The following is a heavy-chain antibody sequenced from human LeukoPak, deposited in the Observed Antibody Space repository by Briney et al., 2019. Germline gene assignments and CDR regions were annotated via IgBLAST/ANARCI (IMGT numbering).Heavy chain of an antibody. V-gene: IGHV5-51*01. Sequence: GESLKISCKGSGYSFTSYWIGWVRQMPGKGLDWMGIIYPGDSDTRYSPSFQGQVTMSADKSISTAYLQWSSLKASDSAMYYCARRMNYDILTGKYYFDYWGQGTLVTVSS. CDR1: GYSFTSYW. CDR3: ARRMNYDILTGKYYFDY. D-gene: IGHD3-9*01. CDR2: IYPGDSDT. J-gene: IGHJ4*02.